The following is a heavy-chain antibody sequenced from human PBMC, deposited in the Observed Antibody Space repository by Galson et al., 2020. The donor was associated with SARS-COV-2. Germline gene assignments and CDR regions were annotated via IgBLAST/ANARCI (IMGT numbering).Heavy chain of an antibody. CDR2: IYASGST. V-gene: IGHV4-4*08. J-gene: IGHJ3*01. CDR3: AREAEKGRGVGWGAFDL. Sequence: SETLSLTCTVSGGSITSHYWSWIRQPPGKGLEWIGYIYASGSTNYNDSLKSRVTISLDTSKNQVSLILTSVNVADTAVYYCAREAEKGRGVGWGAFDLWGQGTTVTVSS. D-gene: IGHD6-19*01. CDR1: GGSITSHY.